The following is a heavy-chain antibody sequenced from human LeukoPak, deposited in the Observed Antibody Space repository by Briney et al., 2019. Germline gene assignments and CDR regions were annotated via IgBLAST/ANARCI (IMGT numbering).Heavy chain of an antibody. CDR2: IYYSGST. J-gene: IGHJ4*02. V-gene: IGHV4-59*08. CDR3: ARLRGCSGGSCYHPNFDS. D-gene: IGHD2-15*01. Sequence: PSETLSLTCTVSGGSITSYYWSWIRQPPGKGLEWIGYIYYSGSTNYNPSLKSRVTLSVDTSKNQFSLKLSSVTAADTAVYYCARLRGCSGGSCYHPNFDSWGQGTLGTVSS. CDR1: GGSITSYY.